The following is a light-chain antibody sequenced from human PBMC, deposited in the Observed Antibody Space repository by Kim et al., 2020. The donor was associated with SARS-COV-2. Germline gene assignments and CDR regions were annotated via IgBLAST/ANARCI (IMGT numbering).Light chain of an antibody. Sequence: QRYTISCSGSSSNIESKYVYWYQQLPGTAPKLLIYRNNQRPSGVPDRFSGSKSGTSASLAISGLRSEDEADYYCAAWDDSLSGHVVFGGGTQLTVL. CDR2: RNN. CDR1: SSNIESKY. V-gene: IGLV1-47*01. J-gene: IGLJ2*01. CDR3: AAWDDSLSGHVV.